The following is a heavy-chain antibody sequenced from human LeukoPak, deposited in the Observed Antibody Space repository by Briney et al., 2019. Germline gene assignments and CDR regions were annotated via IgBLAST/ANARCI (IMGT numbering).Heavy chain of an antibody. Sequence: GGSLRLSCAASGFTFSSYAMSWVRQAPGKGLEWVSGISGSGDNTYYADSVKGRFTISRDNSKNTLYAQVNSLGTEDTAAYYCAKDRVVVPAAPFDYWGQGTLVTVSS. CDR2: ISGSGDNT. J-gene: IGHJ4*02. CDR1: GFTFSSYA. V-gene: IGHV3-23*01. CDR3: AKDRVVVPAAPFDY. D-gene: IGHD2-2*01.